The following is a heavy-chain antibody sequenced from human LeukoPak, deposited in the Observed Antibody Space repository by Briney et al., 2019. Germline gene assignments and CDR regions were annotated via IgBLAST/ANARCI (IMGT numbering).Heavy chain of an antibody. D-gene: IGHD3-22*01. Sequence: SVKVSCKASGGTSSSYAISWVRQAPGQGLEWMGRIIPILGIANYAQKFQGRVTITADKSTSTAYMELSSLRSEDTAVYYCARDQSITMINWFDPWGQGTLVTVSS. CDR3: ARDQSITMINWFDP. J-gene: IGHJ5*02. CDR1: GGTSSSYA. CDR2: IIPILGIA. V-gene: IGHV1-69*04.